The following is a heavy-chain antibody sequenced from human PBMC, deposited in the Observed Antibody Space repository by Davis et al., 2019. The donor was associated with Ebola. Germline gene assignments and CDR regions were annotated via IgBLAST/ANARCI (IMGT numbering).Heavy chain of an antibody. CDR3: ARLIDFWMRNGFDI. V-gene: IGHV5-51*01. CDR2: IYPGDSDV. J-gene: IGHJ3*02. Sequence: GESLKISCKGSGNSFTSYWIGWVRQMPGKGLEYMGIIYPGDSDVRYSPSFQGQVTISADKSISTAYLQWNSLKASDTAMYYCARLIDFWMRNGFDIWGQGTKVTVSS. CDR1: GNSFTSYW. D-gene: IGHD3-3*01.